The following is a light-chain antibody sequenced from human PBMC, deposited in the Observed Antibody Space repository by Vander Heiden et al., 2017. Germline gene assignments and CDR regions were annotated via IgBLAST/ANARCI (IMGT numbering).Light chain of an antibody. Sequence: DIVLTQSPATLSLSPGDRATLSCRARQSVVTSLAWYQQKPGQAPRLLIYDTSNRATGIPARFSGSGSGTDFTLTISSLEPEDFAVYHCQQRASWPPTFGPGTKVDI. CDR3: QQRASWPPT. CDR2: DTS. V-gene: IGKV3-11*01. CDR1: QSVVTS. J-gene: IGKJ3*01.